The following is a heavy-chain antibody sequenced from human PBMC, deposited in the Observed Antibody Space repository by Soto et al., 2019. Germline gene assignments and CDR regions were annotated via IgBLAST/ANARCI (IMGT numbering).Heavy chain of an antibody. CDR1: GYTFSTYY. D-gene: IGHD4-4*01. CDR2: INPSGGST. Sequence: ASVKVSFTASGYTFSTYYMHWVRQAPGQGYEWMGIINPSGGSTTYAQKFQGRVTMTRDTSTTTVYMELSSLKSEDTAVYYCARYDYNGYYFDYWGQGTLVTVSS. J-gene: IGHJ4*02. V-gene: IGHV1-46*01. CDR3: ARYDYNGYYFDY.